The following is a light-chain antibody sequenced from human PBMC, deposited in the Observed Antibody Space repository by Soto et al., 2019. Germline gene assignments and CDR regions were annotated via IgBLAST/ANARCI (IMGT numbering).Light chain of an antibody. CDR3: QQYTDWPLT. CDR2: GVS. Sequence: EVVMTQSPATLSVSPGERATLSCSASQSITSTYLAWYQQKPGQAPRLLIYGVSSRATGVPDRFSGSGSGTDFTLTISRLEPEDFAVNYCQQYTDWPLTFGQGTKVDI. J-gene: IGKJ1*01. V-gene: IGKV3-20*01. CDR1: QSITSTY.